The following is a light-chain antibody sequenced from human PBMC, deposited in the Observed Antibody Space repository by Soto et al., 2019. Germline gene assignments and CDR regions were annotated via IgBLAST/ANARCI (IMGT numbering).Light chain of an antibody. V-gene: IGKV1-27*01. Sequence: DIQMTQAPSSLTAFVGDRVTITWRASQGISNDLAWYQQKPGRVPQLLIYLASTLQSGVPSRFSGKRSGTAFTLTISSLQPEDVAIYYCQNYNSAPINFGQGTRLEIK. CDR1: QGISND. CDR2: LAS. CDR3: QNYNSAPIN. J-gene: IGKJ5*01.